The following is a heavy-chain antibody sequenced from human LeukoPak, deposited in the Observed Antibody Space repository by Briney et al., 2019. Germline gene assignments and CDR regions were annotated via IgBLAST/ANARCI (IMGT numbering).Heavy chain of an antibody. CDR2: IWYDGSNK. J-gene: IGHJ6*02. V-gene: IGHV3-33*01. CDR3: ARDEEDIVVVVAAKDRYYGMDV. D-gene: IGHD2-15*01. Sequence: PGRSLRLSCAASGFTFSSYGMHWVRQAPGKGLEWVAVIWYDGSNKDYADSVKGRFTISRDNSKNTLYLQMNSLRAEDTAVYYCARDEEDIVVVVAAKDRYYGMDVWGQGTTVTVSS. CDR1: GFTFSSYG.